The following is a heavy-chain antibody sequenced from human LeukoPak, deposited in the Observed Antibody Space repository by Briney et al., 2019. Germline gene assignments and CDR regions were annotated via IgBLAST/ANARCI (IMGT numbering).Heavy chain of an antibody. CDR3: ARGPTLYYYDSSGYLRGRYFDY. CDR2: IYTSGST. J-gene: IGHJ4*02. D-gene: IGHD3-22*01. CDR1: GGSISSYY. V-gene: IGHV4-4*07. Sequence: SSETLSLTCTVSGGSISSYYWSWIRQPAGKGLEWIGRIYTSGSTNYNPSLKSRVTISVDTSKNQFSLKLSSVTAADTAVYYCARGPTLYYYDSSGYLRGRYFDYWGQGTLVAVSS.